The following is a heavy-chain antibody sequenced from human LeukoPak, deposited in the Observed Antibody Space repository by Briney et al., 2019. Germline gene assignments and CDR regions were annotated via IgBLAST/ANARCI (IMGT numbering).Heavy chain of an antibody. V-gene: IGHV3-30*02. CDR3: AKDGAFDY. CDR2: IRYDGSDK. J-gene: IGHJ4*02. D-gene: IGHD1-26*01. Sequence: GGSLRLSCAASGFTFSTYGMHWVRQAPGKGLEWVAFIRYDGSDKYYVDSVRGRFTISRDNSKNTLYLQMNSLRAEDEAVYYCAKDGAFDYWGQGTLVTVSS. CDR1: GFTFSTYG.